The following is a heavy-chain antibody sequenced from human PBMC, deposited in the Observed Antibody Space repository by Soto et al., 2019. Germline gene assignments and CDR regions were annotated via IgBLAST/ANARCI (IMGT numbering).Heavy chain of an antibody. CDR2: IWYDGSNK. CDR1: GFTFSSYG. CDR3: ARSRVVIGYYYYYMDV. Sequence: PGGSLRLSCAAPGFTFSSYGMHWVRQAPGKGLEWVAVIWYDGSNKYYADSVKGRFTISRDNSKNTLYLQMNSLRAEDTAVYYCARSRVVIGYYYYYMDVWGKGTTVTVSS. V-gene: IGHV3-33*01. D-gene: IGHD3-22*01. J-gene: IGHJ6*03.